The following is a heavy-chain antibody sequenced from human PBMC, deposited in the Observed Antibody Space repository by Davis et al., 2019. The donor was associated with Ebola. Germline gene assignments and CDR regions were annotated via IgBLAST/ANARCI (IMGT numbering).Heavy chain of an antibody. CDR2: IYPGDSDT. V-gene: IGHV5-51*01. J-gene: IGHJ4*02. CDR1: GYSFSRYW. CDR3: AKLYLWFGELDFDS. Sequence: GESLKISCKGSGYSFSRYWIGWVRQMPAKGLEWRGIIYPGDSDTRSSPSFEGQVTMSADRSTNTAYLLWGSLKASDTAMYYCAKLYLWFGELDFDSWGQGTLVTVSS. D-gene: IGHD3-10*01.